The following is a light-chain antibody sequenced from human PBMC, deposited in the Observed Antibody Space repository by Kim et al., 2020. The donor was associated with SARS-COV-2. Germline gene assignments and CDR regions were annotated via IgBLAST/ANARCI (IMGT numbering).Light chain of an antibody. CDR2: AAS. J-gene: IGKJ2*01. V-gene: IGKV1-39*01. CDR1: QGISSY. Sequence: ASVGDRVTITCRASQGISSYLNWYQQKPGKAPKLLIYAASSLQSGVPSRFSGSGSGTDFTLTISSLQPEDFATYYCQQSYSTPLYTFGQGTKLEI. CDR3: QQSYSTPLYT.